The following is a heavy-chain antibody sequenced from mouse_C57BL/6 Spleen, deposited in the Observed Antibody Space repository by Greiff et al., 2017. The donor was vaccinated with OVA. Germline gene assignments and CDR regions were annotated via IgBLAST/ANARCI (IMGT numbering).Heavy chain of an antibody. CDR3: AREGAYGSSPYYYAMDY. J-gene: IGHJ4*01. CDR1: GYAFSSSW. V-gene: IGHV1-82*01. CDR2: IYPGDGDT. Sequence: QVQLKQSGPELVKPGASVKISCKASGYAFSSSWMNWVKQRPGKGLEWIGRIYPGDGDTNYNGKFKGKATLTADKSSSTAYMQLSSLTSADSAVYFCAREGAYGSSPYYYAMDYWGQGTSVTVSS. D-gene: IGHD1-1*01.